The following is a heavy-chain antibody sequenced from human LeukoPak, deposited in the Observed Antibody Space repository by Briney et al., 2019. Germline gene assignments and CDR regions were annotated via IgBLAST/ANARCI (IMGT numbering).Heavy chain of an antibody. Sequence: ASVKVSCKASGYDFINYGISWVRQAPRQGLEWMGWRSIYNGNTDYKLQGRVTMTTDTSTSTAYMEVRSLRSVDTAVYYCARNGLGIAAAGTGSYFQHWGQGTLVTVSS. CDR2: RSIYNGNT. CDR1: GYDFINYG. J-gene: IGHJ1*01. D-gene: IGHD6-13*01. CDR3: ARNGLGIAAAGTGSYFQH. V-gene: IGHV1-18*01.